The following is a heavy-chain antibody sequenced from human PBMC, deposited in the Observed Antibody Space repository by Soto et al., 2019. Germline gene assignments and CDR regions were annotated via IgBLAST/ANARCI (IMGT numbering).Heavy chain of an antibody. Sequence: GGSLRLSCAASGFTFSSYWMSWVRQAPGKGLEWVANIKQDGSEKYYVDSVKGRFTISRDNAKNSLYLQMNSLRAEDTAVYYCARDGRNWNYVTGYYYYMDVWGKGTTVTVSS. J-gene: IGHJ6*03. CDR2: IKQDGSEK. CDR3: ARDGRNWNYVTGYYYYMDV. V-gene: IGHV3-7*01. CDR1: GFTFSSYW. D-gene: IGHD1-7*01.